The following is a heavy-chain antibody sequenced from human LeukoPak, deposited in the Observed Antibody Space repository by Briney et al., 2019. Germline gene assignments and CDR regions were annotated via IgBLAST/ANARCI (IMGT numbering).Heavy chain of an antibody. V-gene: IGHV1-24*01. Sequence: ASVKVSCKVSGYTLTELSMHWVRQAPGKGLEWMGGFDPEDGETIYAQKFQGRVTMTEDTSTDTAYMELSSLRSEDTAVYYRATDCSSTSCYEGFFDYWGQGTLVTVSS. CDR1: GYTLTELS. D-gene: IGHD2-2*01. CDR2: FDPEDGET. CDR3: ATDCSSTSCYEGFFDY. J-gene: IGHJ4*02.